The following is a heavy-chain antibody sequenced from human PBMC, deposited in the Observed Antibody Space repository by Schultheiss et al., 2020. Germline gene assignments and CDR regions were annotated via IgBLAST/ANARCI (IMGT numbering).Heavy chain of an antibody. J-gene: IGHJ3*01. V-gene: IGHV4-59*01. Sequence: SETLSLTCTVSGGSISSYYWSWIRQPPGKGLEWIGYIYYSGSTNYNPSLKSRVTISVDTSKNQFSLKLSSVTAADTAVYYCASGISTIFGTFWGQGTMVTVSS. CDR2: IYYSGST. CDR1: GGSISSYY. CDR3: ASGISTIFGTF. D-gene: IGHD3-3*01.